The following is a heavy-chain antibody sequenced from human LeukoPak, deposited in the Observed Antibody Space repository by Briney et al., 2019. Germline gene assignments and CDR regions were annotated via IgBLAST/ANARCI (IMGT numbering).Heavy chain of an antibody. CDR1: GFTFSSYA. J-gene: IGHJ4*02. CDR3: AKGGIGETGGLSY. Sequence: PGGSLRLSCAASGFTFSSYAMTWVRQAPGKGLEWVSSIGRTSDTYYADSVKGRFSTSRDNSKTTLYLQMNSLRAEDTALYFCAKGGIGETGGLSYWGQGTLVTVSS. D-gene: IGHD7-27*01. CDR2: IGRTSDT. V-gene: IGHV3-23*01.